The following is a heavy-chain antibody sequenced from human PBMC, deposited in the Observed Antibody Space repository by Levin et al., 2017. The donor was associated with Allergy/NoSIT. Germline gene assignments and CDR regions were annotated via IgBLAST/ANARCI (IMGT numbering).Heavy chain of an antibody. CDR2: ISSSSSYI. J-gene: IGHJ4*02. CDR1: GFTFSSYS. V-gene: IGHV3-21*01. CDR3: AKGGGYSSSYFDY. D-gene: IGHD6-13*01. Sequence: PGGSLRLSCAASGFTFSSYSMNWVRQAPGKGLEWVSSISSSSSYIYYADSVKGRFTISRDNAKNSLYLQMNSLRAEDTAVYYCAKGGGYSSSYFDYWGQGTLVTVSS.